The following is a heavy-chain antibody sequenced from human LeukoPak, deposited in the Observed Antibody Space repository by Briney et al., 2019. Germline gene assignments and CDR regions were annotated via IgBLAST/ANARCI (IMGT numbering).Heavy chain of an antibody. CDR1: GGSISSRSYY. CDR3: ARTSYYYDSSGYY. D-gene: IGHD3-22*01. Sequence: SETLSLTCTVSGGSISSRSYYWGWIRQPPGKGLEWIGSIYYSGSTYYNPSLKSRVTISVDTSKNQFSLKLSSVTAADTAVYYCARTSYYYDSSGYYCGQGTLVTVSS. CDR2: IYYSGST. J-gene: IGHJ4*02. V-gene: IGHV4-39*01.